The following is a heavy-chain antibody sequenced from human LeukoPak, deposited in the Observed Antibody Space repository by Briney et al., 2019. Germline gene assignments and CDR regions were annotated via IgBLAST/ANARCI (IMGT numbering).Heavy chain of an antibody. Sequence: PRGSLRLSSAASGVTFSSYWMHCVCQAPEKGLVWVSRINSDGSRTSYADSVKGRITISRDNAKNTLYLQMNSLRAEDTAVYYCARDRGLPHRHFDYWGQGTMVTVSS. V-gene: IGHV3-74*01. CDR2: INSDGSRT. CDR3: ARDRGLPHRHFDY. CDR1: GVTFSSYW. J-gene: IGHJ4*01. D-gene: IGHD4-17*01.